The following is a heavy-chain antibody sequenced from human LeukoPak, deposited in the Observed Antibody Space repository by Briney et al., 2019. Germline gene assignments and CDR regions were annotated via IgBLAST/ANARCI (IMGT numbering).Heavy chain of an antibody. D-gene: IGHD3-16*01. CDR1: GFTFSVSA. CDR3: ARYYVWGSSSFDY. CDR2: IRNKANNYAT. Sequence: GGSLRLSCAASGFTFSVSAMYWVRQASGKGLEWVGRIRNKANNYATAYAASLKGRFTISRDDSKNTAYLQMNSLETEDTAVYYCARYYVWGSSSFDYWGQGTLVTVSS. V-gene: IGHV3-73*01. J-gene: IGHJ4*02.